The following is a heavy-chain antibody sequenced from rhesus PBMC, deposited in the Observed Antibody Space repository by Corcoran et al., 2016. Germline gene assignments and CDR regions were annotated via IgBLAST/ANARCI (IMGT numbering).Heavy chain of an antibody. CDR2: LYGSGSST. CDR3: ARDLDTAGTVFDY. J-gene: IGHJ4*01. D-gene: IGHD5-30*01. CDR1: GGSISSRY. V-gene: IGHV4-169*02. Sequence: QLQLQESGPGLVKPSETLSVTCAVSGGSISSRYWSWIRHAPGQGLEWIGYLYGSGSSTNYNPSLKSRVTLSVDTSKNQLSLKLSSVTTADTAVYYCARDLDTAGTVFDYWGQGVLVTVSS.